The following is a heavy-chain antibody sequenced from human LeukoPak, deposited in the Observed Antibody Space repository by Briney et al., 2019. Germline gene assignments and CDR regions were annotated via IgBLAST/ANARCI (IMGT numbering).Heavy chain of an antibody. CDR3: ARGRWLAPLDY. V-gene: IGHV4-34*01. D-gene: IGHD6-19*01. CDR2: INHSGST. J-gene: IGHJ4*02. Sequence: PSESLSLTCAVYGGSFSGYYWGWIRQPPGKGLEWIGEINHSGSTNYNPSLKSRVTISVDTSKNQFSLKLSSVTAADTAVYYCARGRWLAPLDYWGQGTLVTVSS. CDR1: GGSFSGYY.